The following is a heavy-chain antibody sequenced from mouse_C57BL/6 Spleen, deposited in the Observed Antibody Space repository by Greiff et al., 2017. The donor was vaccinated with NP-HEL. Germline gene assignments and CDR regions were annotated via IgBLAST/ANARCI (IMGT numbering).Heavy chain of an antibody. V-gene: IGHV1-61*01. J-gene: IGHJ3*01. CDR1: GYTFTSYW. CDR2: IYPSDSET. Sequence: QVQLKQPGAELVRPGSSVKLSCKASGYTFTSYWMDWVKQRPGQGLEWIGNIYPSDSETHYNQKFKDKATLTVDKSSSTAYMQLSSLTSEDSAVYYCARLIPLAYWGQGTLVTVSA. CDR3: ARLIPLAY.